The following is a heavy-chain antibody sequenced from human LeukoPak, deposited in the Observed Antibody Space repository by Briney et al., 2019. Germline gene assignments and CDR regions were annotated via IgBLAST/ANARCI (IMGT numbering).Heavy chain of an antibody. CDR2: IGTRDSTR. V-gene: IGHV3-11*01. CDR1: GFTFTDYY. CDR3: ARDSQYSSGWYRLGYYYYYMDV. Sequence: KPGGSLRLSCAASGFTFTDYYMSWIRQAPGKGLEWVSFIGTRDSTRYYADSVKGRFTTSRDNAENSLYLQMNSLRAEDTAVYYCARDSQYSSGWYRLGYYYYYMDVWGKGTTVTVSS. J-gene: IGHJ6*03. D-gene: IGHD6-19*01.